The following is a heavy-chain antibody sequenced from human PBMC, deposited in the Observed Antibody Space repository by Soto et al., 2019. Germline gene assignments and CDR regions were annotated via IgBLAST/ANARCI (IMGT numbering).Heavy chain of an antibody. Sequence: ASVKVSCKASGYTFTSYDINWVRQATGQGLEWMGWMNPNSGYTGYAQKFQGRVTMTRNTSISTAYMELSSLRSEDTAVYYCARGTKETRLGIYYYYYGMDVWGQGTTVTVSS. CDR3: ARGTKETRLGIYYYYYGMDV. V-gene: IGHV1-8*01. D-gene: IGHD7-27*01. CDR1: GYTFTSYD. J-gene: IGHJ6*02. CDR2: MNPNSGYT.